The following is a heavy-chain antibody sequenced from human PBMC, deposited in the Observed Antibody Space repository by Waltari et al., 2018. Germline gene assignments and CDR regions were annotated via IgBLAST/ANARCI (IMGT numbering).Heavy chain of an antibody. V-gene: IGHV1-69*11. CDR3: ARDPPLVVTGRYFDY. Sequence: QVHLVQSGAEVKKPGSSVKVSCKASEGTFTNFAISWVRQAPGQGPEWMGRIIPMIRTTNYAQKFQRRVTITADASTTTAYRELSSLRSEDTAVYYCARDPPLVVTGRYFDYWGQGTLVTVSS. CDR2: IIPMIRTT. D-gene: IGHD3-10*01. J-gene: IGHJ4*02. CDR1: EGTFTNFA.